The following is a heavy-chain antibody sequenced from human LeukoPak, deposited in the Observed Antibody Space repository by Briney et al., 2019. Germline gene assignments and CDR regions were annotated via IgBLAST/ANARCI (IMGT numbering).Heavy chain of an antibody. J-gene: IGHJ4*02. CDR3: ARLGDGIPAEN. V-gene: IGHV4-39*01. D-gene: IGHD2-2*01. CDR1: SGSVSSNSYY. CDR2: FYSSGTT. Sequence: PSETLSLTCTVSSGSVSSNSYYWGWIRQPPGKGLEWIGSFYSSGTTYYNPSLKSRVTISVDTSKNQFSLKLRSVTAADTAVYYCARLGDGIPAENWGQGTLVTVSS.